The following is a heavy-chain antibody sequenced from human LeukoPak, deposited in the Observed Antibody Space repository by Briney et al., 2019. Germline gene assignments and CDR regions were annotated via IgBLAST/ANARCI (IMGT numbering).Heavy chain of an antibody. Sequence: SETLSLTCTVSSGSISTSNYYWGWVRQPPGKALEWIGNIFYTGSTYYSPSLKSRVTISVDTSKNQFSLKLSSVTAADTAMYYCARVYSGSRDAFDIWGQGTMVTVSS. CDR2: IFYTGST. V-gene: IGHV4-39*07. CDR3: ARVYSGSRDAFDI. D-gene: IGHD1-26*01. CDR1: SGSISTSNYY. J-gene: IGHJ3*02.